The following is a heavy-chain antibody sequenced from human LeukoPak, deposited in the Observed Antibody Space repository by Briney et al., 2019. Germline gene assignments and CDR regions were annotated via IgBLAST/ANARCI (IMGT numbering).Heavy chain of an antibody. CDR1: GDSTSTYY. Sequence: SETLSLTCTVSGDSTSTYYWSWIRKPPGKGLEWIAYIYYRGSTNYNPSLKSRVTMSVDTSKNQFSLKLSSVTAADTAVYYCARDDYYDSSGISLWGQGTLVTVSS. J-gene: IGHJ4*02. CDR3: ARDDYYDSSGISL. CDR2: IYYRGST. V-gene: IGHV4-59*12. D-gene: IGHD3-22*01.